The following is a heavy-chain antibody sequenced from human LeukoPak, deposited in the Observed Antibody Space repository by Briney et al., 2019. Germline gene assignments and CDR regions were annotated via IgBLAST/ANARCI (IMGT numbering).Heavy chain of an antibody. D-gene: IGHD3-22*01. Sequence: PGGSLRLSCAASGFTFSSYEMNWVRQAPGKGLEWVSHISSSGSNKYDADSVKGRFTISRDNAKNSLYLQMNSLRAEDTAVYYCARDYYDSSGYHHDAFDIWGQGTMVTVSS. CDR1: GFTFSSYE. J-gene: IGHJ3*02. CDR3: ARDYYDSSGYHHDAFDI. CDR2: ISSSGSNK. V-gene: IGHV3-48*03.